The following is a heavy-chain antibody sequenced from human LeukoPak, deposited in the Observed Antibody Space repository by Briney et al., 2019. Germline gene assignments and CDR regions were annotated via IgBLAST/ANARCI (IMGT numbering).Heavy chain of an antibody. CDR2: SRDKPNSYST. D-gene: IGHD1-1*01. CDR3: TRYNVGFES. V-gene: IGHV3-72*01. Sequence: GGSLRLSCEASGFTFSDHYIDWVRQAPGKGLEWVGRSRDKPNSYSTEYAASVKGRFALSRDDSKNTAYLQMNSLKTEDTAVYYCTRYNVGFESWGQGTLVTVSS. J-gene: IGHJ4*02. CDR1: GFTFSDHY.